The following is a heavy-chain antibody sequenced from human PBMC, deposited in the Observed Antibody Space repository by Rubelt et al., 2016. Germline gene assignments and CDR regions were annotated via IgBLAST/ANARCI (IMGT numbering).Heavy chain of an antibody. V-gene: IGHV3-33*08. CDR3: ATQRGSSGWYFDY. D-gene: IGHD6-19*01. CDR2: IWYAGRNQ. Sequence: QVQLVESGGGVVQPGRSLRLSCAASGFTLSSYAMHWVRQAPGKGLGWVALIWYAGRNQYFETSVSGRITISRDTSKKTLYLKMNSLRAEDTAVYFCATQRGSSGWYFDYWGQGTLVTASA. J-gene: IGHJ4*02. CDR1: GFTLSSYA.